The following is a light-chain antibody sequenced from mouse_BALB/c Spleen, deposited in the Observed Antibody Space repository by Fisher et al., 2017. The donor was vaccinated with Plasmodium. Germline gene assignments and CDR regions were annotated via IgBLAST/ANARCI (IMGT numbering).Light chain of an antibody. Sequence: DIVMTQSPLTLSVTIGQPASISCKSSQSLLNSDGKTYLSWLLLRPGQSPKRLIYLVSKLDSGVPERFTGSGSGKDFTLKNSRVEAEDLGVYYCWQGTQLLTFGGGTKLEIK. CDR3: WQGTQLLT. J-gene: IGKJ1*01. V-gene: IGKV1-135*01. CDR1: QSLLNSDGKTY. CDR2: LVS.